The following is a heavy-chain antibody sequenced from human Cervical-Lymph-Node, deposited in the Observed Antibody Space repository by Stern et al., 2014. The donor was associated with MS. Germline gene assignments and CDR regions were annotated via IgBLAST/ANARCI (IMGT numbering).Heavy chain of an antibody. Sequence: QLVESGAEVKKPGASVKVSCKVSGYTLTELSMHWVRQAPGKGLEWMGGFDPADGETIYAQKFQGRVTMTEDTSTDTAYMELSSLRSEDTAVYYCATDRDDFRSGYSAPTKGYGLDVWGQGTTVTVTS. J-gene: IGHJ6*02. CDR3: ATDRDDFRSGYSAPTKGYGLDV. CDR2: FDPADGET. V-gene: IGHV1-24*01. D-gene: IGHD3-3*01. CDR1: GYTLTELS.